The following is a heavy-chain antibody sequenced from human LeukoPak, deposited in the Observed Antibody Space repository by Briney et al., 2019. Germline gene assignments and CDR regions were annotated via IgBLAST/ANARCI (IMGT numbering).Heavy chain of an antibody. CDR1: GPYIQDYA. V-gene: IGHV3-9*01. CDR2: IFGNRKRV. J-gene: IGHJ4*02. Sequence: GKSLRLSCKASGPYIQDYAMHWVRQAPGKGLGWVSGIFGNRKRVDYADSVKGRFTVSRDNAKNSLYLQMNNLRLEDTALYYCIKETSAGGLDYWGQGTLVTVSS. D-gene: IGHD4-23*01. CDR3: IKETSAGGLDY.